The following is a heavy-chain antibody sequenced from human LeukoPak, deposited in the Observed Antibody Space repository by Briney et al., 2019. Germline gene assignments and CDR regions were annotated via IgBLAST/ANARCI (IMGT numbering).Heavy chain of an antibody. Sequence: PGRSLRLSCAASGFTFDDYAMHWVRQAPGKGLEWVSGISWNSGSIGYADSVKGRFTISRDNAKNSLYLQMNSLRAEDMAFYYCAKGTTSYDAFDIWGQGTMVTVSS. D-gene: IGHD3-16*01. CDR2: ISWNSGSI. J-gene: IGHJ3*02. CDR3: AKGTTSYDAFDI. CDR1: GFTFDDYA. V-gene: IGHV3-9*03.